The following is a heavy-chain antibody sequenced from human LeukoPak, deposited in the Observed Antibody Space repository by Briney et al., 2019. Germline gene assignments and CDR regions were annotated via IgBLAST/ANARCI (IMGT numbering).Heavy chain of an antibody. CDR3: ARGAQMGWFDP. D-gene: IGHD1-26*01. CDR2: MNPNSGNT. CDR1: GYTFTGYY. Sequence: GASVKVSCKASGYTFTGYYMHWVRQAPGQGLEWMGWMNPNSGNTGYAQKFQGRVTITRNTSISTAYMELSSLRSEDTAVYYCARGAQMGWFDPWGQGTLVTVSS. J-gene: IGHJ5*02. V-gene: IGHV1-8*03.